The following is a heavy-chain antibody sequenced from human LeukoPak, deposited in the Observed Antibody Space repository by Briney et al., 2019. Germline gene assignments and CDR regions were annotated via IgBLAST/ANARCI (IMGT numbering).Heavy chain of an antibody. J-gene: IGHJ4*02. CDR2: IYYSGST. CDR1: GGSISSSSYY. CDR3: ARRRRGSSSGYYFDY. D-gene: IGHD6-6*01. V-gene: IGHV4-39*01. Sequence: KPSETLSLTCTVSGGSISSSSYYWGWIRQPPVKGLEWIGSIYYSGSTYYNPSLKSRVTISVDTSKNQFSLKLSSVTAADTAVYYCARRRRGSSSGYYFDYWGQGTLVTVSS.